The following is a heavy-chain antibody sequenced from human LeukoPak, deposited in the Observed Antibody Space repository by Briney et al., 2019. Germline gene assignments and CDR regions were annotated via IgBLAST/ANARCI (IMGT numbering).Heavy chain of an antibody. CDR3: ARDRPGVEVPAVGNWFDP. V-gene: IGHV1-69*13. CDR2: IIPIFGTA. CDR1: GGTFSSYA. J-gene: IGHJ5*02. Sequence: SVMVSCKASGGTFSSYAISWVRQAPGQGLEWMGGIIPIFGTANYAQKFQGRVTITADESTSTAYMELSSLRSEDTAVYYCARDRPGVEVPAVGNWFDPWGQGTLVTVSS. D-gene: IGHD2-2*01.